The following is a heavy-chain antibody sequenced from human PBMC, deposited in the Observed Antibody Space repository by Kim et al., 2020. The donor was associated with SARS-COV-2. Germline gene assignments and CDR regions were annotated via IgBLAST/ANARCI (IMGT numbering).Heavy chain of an antibody. J-gene: IGHJ4*02. D-gene: IGHD3-22*01. CDR2: IYTSGST. V-gene: IGHV4-61*02. Sequence: SETLSLTCTVSGGSISSGSYYWSWIRQPAGKGLEWIGRIYTSGSTNYNPSLKSRVTISVDTSKNQFSLKLSSVTAADTAVYYCARGEYYYDSSGYYGYFDYWGQGTLVTVSS. CDR1: GGSISSGSYY. CDR3: ARGEYYYDSSGYYGYFDY.